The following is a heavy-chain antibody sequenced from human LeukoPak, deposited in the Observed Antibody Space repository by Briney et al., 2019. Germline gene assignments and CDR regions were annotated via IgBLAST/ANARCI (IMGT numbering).Heavy chain of an antibody. CDR1: GFTFSHYG. Sequence: PGRSLRLSCATSGFTFSHYGMHWVRQAPGKGLEWVAVIWNDGSNKYYGDSVKGRFTISRDNSKNTLYLQMNSLTVEDTAVYYCAKDAQRGFDYSNSLEHWGQGTLVTVS. CDR3: AKDAQRGFDYSNSLEH. J-gene: IGHJ5*02. CDR2: IWNDGSNK. V-gene: IGHV3-33*06. D-gene: IGHD4-11*01.